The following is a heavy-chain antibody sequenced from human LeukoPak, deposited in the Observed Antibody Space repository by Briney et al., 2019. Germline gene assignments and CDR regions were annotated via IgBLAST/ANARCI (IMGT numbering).Heavy chain of an antibody. V-gene: IGHV1-18*01. D-gene: IGHD6-19*01. CDR2: ISAYNGNT. J-gene: IGHJ4*02. CDR3: ARDRMTGYSSGWNDY. Sequence: ASVKVSCKASGYTFTSYGISWVRQAPGQGLEWMGWISAYNGNTNYAQKLQDRVSMATDTSTSTAYMELRSLRSDDTAVYYCARDRMTGYSSGWNDYWGQGTLVTVSS. CDR1: GYTFTSYG.